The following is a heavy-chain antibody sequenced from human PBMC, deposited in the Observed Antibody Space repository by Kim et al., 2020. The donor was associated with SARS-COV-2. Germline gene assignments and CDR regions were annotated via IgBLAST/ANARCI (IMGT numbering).Heavy chain of an antibody. CDR2: IRSKAYGGTT. J-gene: IGHJ6*02. Sequence: GGSLRLSCTASGFTFGDYAMSWVRQAPGKGLEWVGLIRSKAYGGTTEYAASVKGRFTISRDDSKSIAYLQMNSLKTEDTAVYYCTKNIGGVFVWFGEFSGMDVWGQGTTVTVSS. D-gene: IGHD3-10*01. CDR3: TKNIGGVFVWFGEFSGMDV. CDR1: GFTFGDYA. V-gene: IGHV3-49*04.